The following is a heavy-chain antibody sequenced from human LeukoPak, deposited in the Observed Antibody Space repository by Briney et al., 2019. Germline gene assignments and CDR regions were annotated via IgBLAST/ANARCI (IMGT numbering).Heavy chain of an antibody. CDR1: GFTFSSYA. CDR3: ARDGIRYFDWLSTHPLDY. Sequence: PGGSLRLSCAASGFTFSSYAMSWVRQAPGKGLEWVSAISGSGGSTYYADSVKGRFTISRDNAKNSLYLQMNSLRAEDTAVYYCARDGIRYFDWLSTHPLDYWGQGTLVTVSS. J-gene: IGHJ4*02. CDR2: ISGSGGST. V-gene: IGHV3-23*01. D-gene: IGHD3-9*01.